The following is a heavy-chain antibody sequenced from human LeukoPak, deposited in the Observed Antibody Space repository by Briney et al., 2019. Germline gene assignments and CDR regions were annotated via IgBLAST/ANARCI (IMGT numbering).Heavy chain of an antibody. CDR3: ARATVDIAMVELGYYFDY. J-gene: IGHJ4*02. Sequence: GASVKVSCKASGGTFSSYAISWVRQAPGQGLEWMGGIIPIFGTANYAQKFQGRVTITADESTSTAYMELSSLRSEDTAVYYCARATVDIAMVELGYYFDYWSQGTLVTVSS. D-gene: IGHD5-18*01. V-gene: IGHV1-69*13. CDR2: IIPIFGTA. CDR1: GGTFSSYA.